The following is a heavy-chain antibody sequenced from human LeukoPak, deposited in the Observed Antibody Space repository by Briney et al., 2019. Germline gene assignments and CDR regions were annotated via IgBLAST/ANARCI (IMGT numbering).Heavy chain of an antibody. Sequence: PSETLSLTCTVSGGSISSYYWSWIRQPAGKGLEWIGRIYTSGSTNYNPSPKSRVTMSEEPSKNKCSLKLSSVTAAETAMYCCARASGWYMANLLDPGGGETLLTVS. D-gene: IGHD6-19*01. J-gene: IGHJ5*02. CDR3: ARASGWYMANLLDP. CDR2: IYTSGST. V-gene: IGHV4-4*07. CDR1: GGSISSYY.